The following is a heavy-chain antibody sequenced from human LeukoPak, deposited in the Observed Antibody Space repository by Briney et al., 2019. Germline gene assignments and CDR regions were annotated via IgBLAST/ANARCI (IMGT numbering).Heavy chain of an antibody. Sequence: PSQTLSLTCTVSGGSISSGSYYWSWIRQPAGKGLEWIGRIYTSGSTNYNPSLKSRVTISVDTSENQFSLKLSSVTAADTAVYYCARDSGYCSGGSCYRFDYWGQGTLVTVSS. J-gene: IGHJ4*02. V-gene: IGHV4-61*02. CDR3: ARDSGYCSGGSCYRFDY. D-gene: IGHD2-15*01. CDR1: GGSISSGSYY. CDR2: IYTSGST.